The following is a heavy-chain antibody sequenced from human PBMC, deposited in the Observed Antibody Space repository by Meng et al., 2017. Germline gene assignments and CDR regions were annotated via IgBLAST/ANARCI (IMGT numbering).Heavy chain of an antibody. D-gene: IGHD3-10*01. CDR3: ARGRMVRGVIKSSWFGP. CDR2: INHSGST. J-gene: IGHJ5*02. V-gene: IGHV4-34*01. CDR1: GGSFSGYY. Sequence: GSLRLSCAVYGGSFSGYYWSWIRQPPGKGLEWIGEINHSGSTNYNPSLKSRVTISVDTSKNQFSLKLSSVTAADTAVYYCARGRMVRGVIKSSWFGPWGQGTLVTVSS.